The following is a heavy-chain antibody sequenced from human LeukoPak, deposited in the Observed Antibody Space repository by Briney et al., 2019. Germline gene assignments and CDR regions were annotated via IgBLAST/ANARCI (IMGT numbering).Heavy chain of an antibody. D-gene: IGHD3-16*01. CDR3: AREEKLWYLDY. J-gene: IGHJ4*02. V-gene: IGHV4-38-2*02. Sequence: SETLSLTCTVSGYSISSGYYWGWIRQPPGKGLEWIGSIYHSGSTYYNPSLKSRVTISVDTSKNQFSLKLSSVTAADTAVYYCAREEKLWYLDYWGQGTLVTVSS. CDR1: GYSISSGYY. CDR2: IYHSGST.